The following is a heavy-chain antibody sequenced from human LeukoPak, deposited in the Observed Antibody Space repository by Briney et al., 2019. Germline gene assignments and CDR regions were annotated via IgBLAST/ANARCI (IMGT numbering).Heavy chain of an antibody. CDR1: GGSFSGYY. J-gene: IGHJ4*02. CDR3: AREAKN. D-gene: IGHD4/OR15-4a*01. CDR2: VNHSGST. V-gene: IGHV4-34*01. Sequence: SETLSLTCAVYGGSFSGYYWSWIRQPPGKGLEWIGEVNHSGSTNYNPSLKSRVTISVDTSKNQFSLKLSSVTAADTAVYYCAREAKNWGQGTLVTVSS.